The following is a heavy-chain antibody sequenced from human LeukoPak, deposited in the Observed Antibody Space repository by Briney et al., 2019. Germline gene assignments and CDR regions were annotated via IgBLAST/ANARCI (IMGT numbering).Heavy chain of an antibody. V-gene: IGHV4-31*03. D-gene: IGHD3-9*01. CDR2: IYYSGST. J-gene: IGHJ4*02. CDR1: GGFISSGGYY. Sequence: SETLSLTCTVSGGFISSGGYYWSWIRQHPGKGLEWIGYIYYSGSTYYNPSLKSRVTISVDTSKNQFSLKLSSVTAADTAVYYCASTGYDILTGYPYYFDYWGQGTLVTVSS. CDR3: ASTGYDILTGYPYYFDY.